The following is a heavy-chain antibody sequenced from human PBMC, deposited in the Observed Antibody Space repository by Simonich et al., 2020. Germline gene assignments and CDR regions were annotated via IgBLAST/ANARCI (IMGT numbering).Heavy chain of an antibody. CDR3: ARWIAVAGTGAYGMDV. D-gene: IGHD6-19*01. CDR1: GFTFSSYS. J-gene: IGHJ6*02. Sequence: EVQLVESGGGLVKPGGSLRLSCAASGFTFSSYSMNWLRQAPGKGLELVSSISSSSYIYYADSGKGRFTISRDNAKNSLYLQMNSLRAEDTAVYYCARWIAVAGTGAYGMDVWGQGTTVTVSS. CDR2: ISSSSYI. V-gene: IGHV3-21*01.